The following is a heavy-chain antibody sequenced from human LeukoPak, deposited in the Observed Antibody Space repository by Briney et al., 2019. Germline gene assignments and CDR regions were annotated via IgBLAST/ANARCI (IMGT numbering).Heavy chain of an antibody. J-gene: IGHJ4*02. Sequence: GGSLRLSCAASEFIFSSYVMSWVRQAPGKGLEWVSSISGSGGSTYYADSVKGRFTISRDNSKNTLYLQMNSLRAEDTAVYYCAKDISVWVATMTSWGQGTLVTVSS. CDR2: ISGSGGST. CDR1: EFIFSSYV. CDR3: AKDISVWVATMTS. V-gene: IGHV3-23*01. D-gene: IGHD5-12*01.